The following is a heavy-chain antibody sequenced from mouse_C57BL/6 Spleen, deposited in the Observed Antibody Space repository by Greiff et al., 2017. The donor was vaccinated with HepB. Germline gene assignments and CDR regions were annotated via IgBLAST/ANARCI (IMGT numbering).Heavy chain of an antibody. V-gene: IGHV1-26*01. CDR1: GYTFTDYY. J-gene: IGHJ3*01. CDR3: AREGGLRRAWFAY. CDR2: INPNNGGT. D-gene: IGHD2-4*01. Sequence: VQLQQSGPELVKPGASVKISCKASGYTFTDYYMNWVKQSHGKSLEWIGDINPNNGGTSYNQKFKGKATLTVDKSSSTAYMELRSLTSEDSAVYYCAREGGLRRAWFAYWGQGTLVTVSA.